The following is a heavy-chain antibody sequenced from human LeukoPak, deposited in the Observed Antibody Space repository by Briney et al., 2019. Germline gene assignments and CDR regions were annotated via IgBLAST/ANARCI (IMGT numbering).Heavy chain of an antibody. CDR1: GYTFSSYY. CDR2: INPSGDST. V-gene: IGHV1-46*01. CDR3: ARDRSSEESFDY. J-gene: IGHJ4*02. D-gene: IGHD3-10*01. Sequence: ASVKVSCKASGYTFSSYYMHWVRQAPGQGLEWMGIINPSGDSTSYAQKFQGRVTMTRDTSTSTVYMELSSLRSEDTAVYYCARDRSSEESFDYWGQGTLVTVSS.